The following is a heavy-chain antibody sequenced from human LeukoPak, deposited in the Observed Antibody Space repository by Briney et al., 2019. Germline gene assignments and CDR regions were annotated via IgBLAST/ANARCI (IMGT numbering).Heavy chain of an antibody. CDR1: GYTFTGYY. Sequence: ASVKVSCKASGYTFTGYYMHWVRQAPGQGLEWLGRINPNSGGTNDAQNFQGRVTMTRDTSMNTGYMELSRLRGDDTAVYYCARDRSGYSYGEPLDHWGQGTLVIVSS. CDR2: INPNSGGT. CDR3: ARDRSGYSYGEPLDH. J-gene: IGHJ4*02. V-gene: IGHV1-2*06. D-gene: IGHD5-18*01.